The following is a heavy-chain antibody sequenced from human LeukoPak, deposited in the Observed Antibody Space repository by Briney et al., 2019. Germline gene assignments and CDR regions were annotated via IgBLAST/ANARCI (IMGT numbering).Heavy chain of an antibody. V-gene: IGHV5-51*01. CDR2: IHPEDSDT. J-gene: IGHJ4*02. Sequence: GEPLKISCKGSGYRFTNYWIGWVRRIPGEGPARLGIIHPEDSDTRFRPSFKSQVTISADKFISTAYLQWGGLTAADTAMYYCARQGGSGWDRIDYWGQGTLVTVSS. CDR3: ARQGGSGWDRIDY. CDR1: GYRFTNYW. D-gene: IGHD6-19*01.